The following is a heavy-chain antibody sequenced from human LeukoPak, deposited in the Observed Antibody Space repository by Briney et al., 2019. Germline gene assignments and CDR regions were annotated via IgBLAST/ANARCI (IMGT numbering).Heavy chain of an antibody. D-gene: IGHD5-12*01. CDR3: ARFKLSSGYDPFDY. CDR2: IRYDERNK. J-gene: IGHJ4*02. CDR1: GFTFSSYA. V-gene: IGHV3-30*02. Sequence: GGSLRLSCAASGFTFSSYARHWVRQAPGKGLEWVAFIRYDERNKYYSDSVKGRFTISRDNSKTTLYLQMNSLRAEDTAVYYCARFKLSSGYDPFDYWGQGTPVTVSS.